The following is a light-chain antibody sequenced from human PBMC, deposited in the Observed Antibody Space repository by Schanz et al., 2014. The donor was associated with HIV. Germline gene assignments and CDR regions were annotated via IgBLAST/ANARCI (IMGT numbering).Light chain of an antibody. J-gene: IGLJ1*01. Sequence: QSALTQPASVSGSPGQSVTISCTGTSSDVGGYNYVSWYQLRPGKAPQLMIYEVTKRPSGVPDRFSGSKSGNTASLTVSGLQAEDEADYYCCSYSRVGTPHYVFGTGTKLTVL. CDR1: SSDVGGYNY. CDR2: EVT. CDR3: CSYSRVGTPHYV. V-gene: IGLV2-8*01.